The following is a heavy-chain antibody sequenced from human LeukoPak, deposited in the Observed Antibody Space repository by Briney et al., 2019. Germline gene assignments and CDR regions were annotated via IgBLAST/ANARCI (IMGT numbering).Heavy chain of an antibody. Sequence: GGSLRLSCAASGFIFSNHEINWVRQAPGEGLEWVSYISTSGNDKYYADSVKGRFTISRDNAKNSLYLQLNSLRADDTAVYYCARGALWVLDYWGQGTLVTVSS. D-gene: IGHD3-16*01. J-gene: IGHJ4*02. CDR1: GFIFSNHE. CDR2: ISTSGNDK. V-gene: IGHV3-48*03. CDR3: ARGALWVLDY.